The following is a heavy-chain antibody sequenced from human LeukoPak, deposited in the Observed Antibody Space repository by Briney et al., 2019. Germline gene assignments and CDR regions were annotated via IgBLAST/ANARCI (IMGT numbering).Heavy chain of an antibody. V-gene: IGHV3-20*04. J-gene: IGHJ6*03. CDR3: ARGNDYSNYVLYYYYMDV. D-gene: IGHD4-11*01. Sequence: GGSLRLSCAASGFTFDDYGMSWVRQAPGKGLEWVSGINWNGGSTGYADSVRGRFTISRDNAKNSLYLQMNSLRAEDTALYYCARGNDYSNYVLYYYYMDVWGKGTTVTVSS. CDR2: INWNGGST. CDR1: GFTFDDYG.